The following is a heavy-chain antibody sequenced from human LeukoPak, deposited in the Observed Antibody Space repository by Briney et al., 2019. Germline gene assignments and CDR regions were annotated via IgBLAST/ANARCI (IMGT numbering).Heavy chain of an antibody. CDR3: AKDLRYCGFDY. D-gene: IGHD2-8*02. Sequence: PGRSLRLSCAASGFTFSSYGMHWVRQAPGKGLEWVAVISYDGSNKYYADSVKGRFTISRDNSKNTLYLQMNSLRAEDTAEYYCAKDLRYCGFDYWGQGTLVTVSS. CDR2: ISYDGSNK. V-gene: IGHV3-30*18. J-gene: IGHJ4*02. CDR1: GFTFSSYG.